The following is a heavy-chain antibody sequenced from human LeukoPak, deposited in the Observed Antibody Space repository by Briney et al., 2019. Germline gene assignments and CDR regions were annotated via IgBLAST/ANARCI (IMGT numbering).Heavy chain of an antibody. J-gene: IGHJ4*02. V-gene: IGHV1-8*01. CDR2: INPNSGNT. CDR1: GYTFTSYD. D-gene: IGHD3-10*01. CDR3: ARDRWYYGSGSYYNHFDH. Sequence: ASVKVSCKASGYTFTSYDINWVRQATGQGLEWMGWINPNSGNTGYAQKFQGRVTMTRNTSISTAYMELSSLRSEDTAVYYCARDRWYYGSGSYYNHFDHSCQGTLITVSS.